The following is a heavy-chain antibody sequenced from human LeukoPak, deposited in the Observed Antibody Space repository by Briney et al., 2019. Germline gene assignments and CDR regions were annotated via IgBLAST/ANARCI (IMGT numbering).Heavy chain of an antibody. Sequence: GGSLRLSCAASGFTFSSYAMSWVRQAPGQGLEWVSAISGSGGSTYYADSVKGRFTISRDNSKNTLYLQMNSLRAEDTAVYYCAKDFRRGYCSSTSCSLTRKWGQGTLVTVSS. V-gene: IGHV3-23*01. J-gene: IGHJ4*02. CDR1: GFTFSSYA. CDR2: ISGSGGST. CDR3: AKDFRRGYCSSTSCSLTRK. D-gene: IGHD2-2*01.